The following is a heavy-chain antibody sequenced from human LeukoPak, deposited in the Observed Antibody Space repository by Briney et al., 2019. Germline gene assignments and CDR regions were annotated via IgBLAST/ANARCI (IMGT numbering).Heavy chain of an antibody. CDR2: INTDGSST. V-gene: IGHV3-74*01. J-gene: IGHJ2*01. CDR1: GFTFSSYW. CDR3: ARARNSLTRYFDL. D-gene: IGHD4-11*01. Sequence: GGSLRLSCAASGFTFSSYWMHWVRQAPGKGLVWVSRINTDGSSTSYADSVKGRFTISRDNAKNTLYLQMNSLRAEDTAVYYCARARNSLTRYFDLWGRGTLVTVSS.